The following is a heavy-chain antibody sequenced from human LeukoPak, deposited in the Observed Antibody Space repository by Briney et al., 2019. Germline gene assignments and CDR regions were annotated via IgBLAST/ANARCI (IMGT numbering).Heavy chain of an antibody. CDR2: INSDGSST. D-gene: IGHD3-3*02. CDR3: ARALGE. Sequence: GGSLRHSSAASGFYFSSYWMHSGRQAPRKRRVWVSRINSDGSSTSYADSVKGRFTISRDNATNTLYLQMNSLRAEDRAVYYCARALGEWGEGTLVTVST. V-gene: IGHV3-74*01. CDR1: GFYFSSYW. J-gene: IGHJ4*02.